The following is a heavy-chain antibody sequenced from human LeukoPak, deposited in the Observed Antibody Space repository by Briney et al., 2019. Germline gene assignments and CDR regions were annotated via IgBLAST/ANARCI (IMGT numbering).Heavy chain of an antibody. CDR3: ARAEDIVVVVAATGFDY. V-gene: IGHV3-48*03. J-gene: IGHJ4*02. CDR2: ISSSGNSI. Sequence: QPGGSLRLSCVASGFTFSSYEVSWVRQAPGKGLEWVSYISSSGNSIEYADSVKGRFTISRDNAKNSLYLQMNSLRAEDTAVYYCARAEDIVVVVAATGFDYWGQGTLVTVSS. CDR1: GFTFSSYE. D-gene: IGHD2-15*01.